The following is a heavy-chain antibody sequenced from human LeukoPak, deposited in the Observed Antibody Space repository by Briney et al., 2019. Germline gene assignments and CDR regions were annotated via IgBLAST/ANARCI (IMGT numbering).Heavy chain of an antibody. CDR2: ISSSSSTI. V-gene: IGHV3-48*01. J-gene: IGHJ3*02. CDR1: GFTFSSYS. D-gene: IGHD6-13*01. CDR3: ARSGYSSSWTGDAFDI. Sequence: GGSLRLSCAASGFTFSSYSMNWVRQAPGKGLEWVSYISSSSSTIYYADSVKGRFTISRDNAKNSLYLQMNSLRAEDTAVYYCARSGYSSSWTGDAFDIWGQGTVVTVSS.